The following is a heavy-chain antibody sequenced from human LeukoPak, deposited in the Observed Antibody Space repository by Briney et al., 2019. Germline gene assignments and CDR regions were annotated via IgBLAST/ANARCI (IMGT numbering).Heavy chain of an antibody. CDR1: GYIFTTYS. D-gene: IGHD6-13*01. Sequence: ASVKVSCKASGYIFTTYSIHWVRQAPGQGLEWMGMINPRGDATIYAQKFQGRVTITADKSTSTAYMELSSLRSEDTAVYYCARDHIAAAGTGSDYWGQGTLVTVSS. V-gene: IGHV1-46*01. CDR3: ARDHIAAAGTGSDY. CDR2: INPRGDAT. J-gene: IGHJ4*02.